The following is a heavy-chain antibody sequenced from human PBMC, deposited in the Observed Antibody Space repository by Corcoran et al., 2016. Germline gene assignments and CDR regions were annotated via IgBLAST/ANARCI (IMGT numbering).Heavy chain of an antibody. V-gene: IGHV3-30*18. CDR2: ISYDGSNK. CDR3: ANLYSSSWFDY. D-gene: IGHD6-13*01. J-gene: IGHJ4*02. Sequence: QVQLVESGGGVVQPGRCLRLSCADYGFTFSSYGMHRVRQAPGQGLEWVEVISYDGSNKYYVDSVKGRFTISRDNYKNTLYLQMNSLRAEDTAVYYCANLYSSSWFDYWGQGTLVTVSS. CDR1: GFTFSSYG.